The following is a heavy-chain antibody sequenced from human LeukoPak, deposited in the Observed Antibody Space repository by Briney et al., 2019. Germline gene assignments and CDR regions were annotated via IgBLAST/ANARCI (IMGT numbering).Heavy chain of an antibody. CDR2: MYHSGST. V-gene: IGHV4-39*07. D-gene: IGHD5-18*01. J-gene: IGHJ6*03. CDR1: GGSISSGSYY. Sequence: SQTLSLTCTVSGGSISSGSYYWGWIRQPPGTGLEWIGNMYHSGSTYYNPSLKSRVTISLDMSKQQFSLKLSSVTAADTAVYYCARERIQAPYYYMDVWGKGTTVTVSS. CDR3: ARERIQAPYYYMDV.